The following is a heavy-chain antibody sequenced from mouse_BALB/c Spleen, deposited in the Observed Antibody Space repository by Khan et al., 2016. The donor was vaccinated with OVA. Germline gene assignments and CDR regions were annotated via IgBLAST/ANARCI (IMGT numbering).Heavy chain of an antibody. D-gene: IGHD2-2*01. CDR1: AYSITSDYA. CDR2: KSYSGST. J-gene: IGHJ2*01. CDR3: ACTRFCYGYSFLDY. V-gene: IGHV3-2*02. Sequence: EVQLQESGPGLVKPSQSLSLTCTVTAYSITSDYAWTWIRQLPGNKLGWMGYKSYSGSTSYNPSLTSRISITRDTSTNQFFLQLLSVTTENPATDYCACTRFCYGYSFLDYWGQGTTLTVSS.